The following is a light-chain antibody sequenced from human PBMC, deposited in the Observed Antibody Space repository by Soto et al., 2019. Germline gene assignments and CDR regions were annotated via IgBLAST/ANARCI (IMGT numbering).Light chain of an antibody. Sequence: QSVLTQTESVSGSPGQTITISCTGNSSDVGGYDYASWYQLQPGKAPKLVVFEVSNSLSGVSYRFSCSKSGNTASLTISGLQAEDEADYFCSSYSTGTAYLFGTGTKVTVL. CDR2: EVS. V-gene: IGLV2-14*01. CDR1: SSDVGGYDY. J-gene: IGLJ1*01. CDR3: SSYSTGTAYL.